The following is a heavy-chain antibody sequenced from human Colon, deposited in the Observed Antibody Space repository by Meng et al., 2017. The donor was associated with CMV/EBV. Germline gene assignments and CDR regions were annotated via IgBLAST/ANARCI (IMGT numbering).Heavy chain of an antibody. CDR1: GDSVSTNSAA. Sequence: QVQLQQSCPGLVKPSXXXXLTCAISGDSVSTNSAAWNWIRQSPSGGLEWLGRTYYKSKWYNDYAESVKSRITINPDTSKNQFSLQLNSVTPEDTAVYYCARDPAAFDFWGQGILVTVSS. D-gene: IGHD6-25*01. V-gene: IGHV6-1*01. CDR2: TYYKSKWYN. J-gene: IGHJ4*02. CDR3: ARDPAAFDF.